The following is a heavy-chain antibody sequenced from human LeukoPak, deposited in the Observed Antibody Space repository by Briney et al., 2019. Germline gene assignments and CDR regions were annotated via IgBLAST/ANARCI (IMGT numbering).Heavy chain of an antibody. Sequence: ASVKVSCKASGYTFTSYGISWVRQAPGQGLEWMGWISAYNGNTNYAQKLQGRVTMTTDTSTSTAYMELRSLRSDDTAVYYCARDSHGEWFGGEKPWDAVDIWGQGTMVTVSS. D-gene: IGHD3-10*01. CDR1: GYTFTSYG. CDR2: ISAYNGNT. J-gene: IGHJ3*02. V-gene: IGHV1-18*01. CDR3: ARDSHGEWFGGEKPWDAVDI.